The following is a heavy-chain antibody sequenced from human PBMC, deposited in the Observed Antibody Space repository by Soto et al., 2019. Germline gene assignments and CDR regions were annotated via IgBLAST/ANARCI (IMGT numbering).Heavy chain of an antibody. CDR3: AGVQRSSGWYVPEP. D-gene: IGHD6-19*01. CDR1: GFTFSSYA. J-gene: IGHJ5*02. V-gene: IGHV3-30-3*01. Sequence: QVQLVESGGGVVQPGRSLRLSCAASGFTFSSYAMHWVRQAPGKGLEWVAVISYDGSNKYYADSVKGRFTISRDNSKNTLYLQMNSLRAEDTAVYYCAGVQRSSGWYVPEPWGQGTLVTVSS. CDR2: ISYDGSNK.